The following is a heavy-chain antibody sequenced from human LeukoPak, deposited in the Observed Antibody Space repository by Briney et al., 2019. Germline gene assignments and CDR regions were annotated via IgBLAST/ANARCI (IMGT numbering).Heavy chain of an antibody. CDR2: IIPIFGAA. J-gene: IGHJ6*03. V-gene: IGHV1-69*06. CDR1: GGTFTSYA. CDR3: ASGKLLSSGRYYTQLPADYYYYMDV. D-gene: IGHD3-10*02. Sequence: ASVKVSCKASGGTFTSYAITWVRQAPGQGLEWMGGIIPIFGAANYAQKFQGRVTIIADKSTSTAYMELSSLRSEDTAVYYCASGKLLSSGRYYTQLPADYYYYMDVWGKGTTVTVSS.